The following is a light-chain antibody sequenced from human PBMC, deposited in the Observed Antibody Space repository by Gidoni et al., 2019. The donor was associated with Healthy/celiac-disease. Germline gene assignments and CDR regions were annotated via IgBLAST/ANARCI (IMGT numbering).Light chain of an antibody. V-gene: IGLV2-14*01. CDR2: EVS. Sequence: SVSGSPGQSITISCTGTSSDVGGYNYVSWYQQHPGKAPKLMIYEVSNRPSGVSNSFSGSKSGNTASLTISGLQAEDEADYYCSSYTSSSTLVFGGGTKLTVL. J-gene: IGLJ3*02. CDR3: SSYTSSSTLV. CDR1: SSDVGGYNY.